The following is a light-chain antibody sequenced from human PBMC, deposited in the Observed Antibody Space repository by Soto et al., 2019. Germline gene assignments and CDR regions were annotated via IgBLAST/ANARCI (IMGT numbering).Light chain of an antibody. CDR2: EAT. CDR1: QNIHKY. Sequence: DIEMTQSPSSLSASVGDRVTISCRSSQNIHKYLNWYQQRPGKAPNLLVYEATSLETGVSLKFSGSGSGTEFTLTINSLQPEDLATYYCQQSFVSPWTFGQGTNIEI. V-gene: IGKV1-39*01. CDR3: QQSFVSPWT. J-gene: IGKJ1*01.